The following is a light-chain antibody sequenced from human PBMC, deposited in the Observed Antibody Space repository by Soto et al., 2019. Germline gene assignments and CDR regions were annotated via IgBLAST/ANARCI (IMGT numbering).Light chain of an antibody. Sequence: QSVLTQPASVSGSPGQSITISCTGNSSDVGGYNYVSWYQQHPGKAPKLMIYDVSNWPSGVSNRFSGSKSGNTASLTISGLQAEDEDDYYCSSYTNSSPFVFGTGTKGTVL. V-gene: IGLV2-14*01. CDR1: SSDVGGYNY. CDR3: SSYTNSSPFV. CDR2: DVS. J-gene: IGLJ1*01.